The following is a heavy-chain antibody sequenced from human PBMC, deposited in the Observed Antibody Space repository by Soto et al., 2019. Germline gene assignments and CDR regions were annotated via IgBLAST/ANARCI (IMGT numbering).Heavy chain of an antibody. V-gene: IGHV3-74*01. CDR3: ASHYAYAEGYYWYGIDV. J-gene: IGHJ6*02. CDR1: GFTFSRYW. D-gene: IGHD3-16*01. CDR2: ISSYGSDT. Sequence: EVQLVESGGGLVLPGGSLRLSCAASGFTFSRYWMHWVRQAPGKGLVWVSRISSYGSDTHYADSVKGRFTISRDNAKNTVYLQKNSLRAEDTAVYYCASHYAYAEGYYWYGIDVWGQGTTVTVSS.